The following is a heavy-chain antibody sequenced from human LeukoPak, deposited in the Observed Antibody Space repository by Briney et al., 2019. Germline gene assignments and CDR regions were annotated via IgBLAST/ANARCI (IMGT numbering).Heavy chain of an antibody. CDR2: IYYRGST. CDR3: ARENSWLIDY. CDR1: GFTFSSYW. D-gene: IGHD3-9*01. J-gene: IGHJ4*02. V-gene: IGHV4-59*01. Sequence: GSLRLSCAASGFTFSSYWMHWVRQAPGKGLEWIGYIYYRGSTNYNPSLKSRVTISVDTSKNQFSLKLSSVTAADTAVYYCARENSWLIDYWGQGTLVTVSS.